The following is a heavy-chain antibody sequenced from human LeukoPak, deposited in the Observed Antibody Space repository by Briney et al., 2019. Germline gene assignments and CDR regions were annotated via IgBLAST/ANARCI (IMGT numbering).Heavy chain of an antibody. J-gene: IGHJ6*01. V-gene: IGHV3-33*01. CDR3: ARETGTTNYYYYYGMDV. CDR2: IWYDGSNK. Sequence: QTGGSLRLSCAASGFTFSSYGMHWVRQAPGKGLEWVAVIWYDGSNKYYADSVKGRFTISRDNSKNTLYLQMNSLRAEDTAVYYFARETGTTNYYYYYGMDVWGQGTAVTVSS. CDR1: GFTFSSYG. D-gene: IGHD1-7*01.